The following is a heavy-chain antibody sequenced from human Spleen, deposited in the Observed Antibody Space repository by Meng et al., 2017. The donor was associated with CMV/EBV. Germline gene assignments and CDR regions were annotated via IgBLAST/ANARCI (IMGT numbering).Heavy chain of an antibody. CDR1: GGSSRSCDYY. J-gene: IGHJ5*02. CDR3: AREDDFWNNTIHGGGWFDP. V-gene: IGHV4-30-4*08. CDR2: IYYSGST. Sequence: QVKPPQSAPGLSKPSQTLSLTCIVSGGSSRSCDYYWSWIRQPTGKGLEWIGYIYYSGSTYYNPSLKSRVTMSVDTSKNQFSLKLSSVTAADTAVYYCAREDDFWNNTIHGGGWFDPWGQGTLVTVSS. D-gene: IGHD3-3*01.